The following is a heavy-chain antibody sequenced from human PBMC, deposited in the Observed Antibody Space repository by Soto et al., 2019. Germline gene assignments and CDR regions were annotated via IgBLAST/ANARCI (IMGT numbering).Heavy chain of an antibody. CDR2: IYYSGCT. J-gene: IGHJ4*02. V-gene: IGHV4-31*03. D-gene: IGHD3-16*01. Sequence: QVQLQESGPGLVKPSQTLSLTCTVSGGSISSGDYYWTWIRQHPGKGLEWIGYIYYSGCTYYNLSLRSRVSISVDTSKNQFSLKPSSLTAADTAVYYCASMIPPVVEKEPLIDYWGQGTLVTVSS. CDR3: ASMIPPVVEKEPLIDY. CDR1: GGSISSGDYY.